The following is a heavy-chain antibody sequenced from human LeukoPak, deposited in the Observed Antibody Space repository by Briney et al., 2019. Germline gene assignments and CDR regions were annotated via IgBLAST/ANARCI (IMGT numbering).Heavy chain of an antibody. CDR2: IGASGGRT. Sequence: GGSLRLSCEASGFTFNSYAMSWVRQAPGKGLEWVSAIGASGGRTDYAESVKGRFTISRDNSNNTVYLQMDSLRAEDTAVYYCAKPATYYDILTGYDYWGQGTLVTVSS. CDR3: AKPATYYDILTGYDY. V-gene: IGHV3-23*01. CDR1: GFTFNSYA. J-gene: IGHJ4*02. D-gene: IGHD3-9*01.